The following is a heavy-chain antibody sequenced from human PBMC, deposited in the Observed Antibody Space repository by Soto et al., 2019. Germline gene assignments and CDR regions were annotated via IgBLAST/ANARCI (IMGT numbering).Heavy chain of an antibody. CDR2: IYYSGST. Sequence: ASETLSLTCTVSGGSISSSSYYWGWIRQPPGKGLEWIGSIYYSGSTYYNPSLKSRVTISVDTSKNQFSLKLSSVTAADTAVYYCARDYVRTFDYWGQGTLVTVSS. V-gene: IGHV4-39*02. CDR1: GGSISSSSYY. D-gene: IGHD3-16*01. CDR3: ARDYVRTFDY. J-gene: IGHJ4*02.